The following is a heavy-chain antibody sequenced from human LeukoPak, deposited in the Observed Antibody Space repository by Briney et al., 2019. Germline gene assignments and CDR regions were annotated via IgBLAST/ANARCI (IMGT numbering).Heavy chain of an antibody. D-gene: IGHD6-19*01. CDR3: ARDMEQWLVQDWYFDL. V-gene: IGHV3-33*01. CDR2: IGYDGRNK. CDR1: GFTSSSYG. Sequence: GGSLRLSCAASGFTSSSYGMHWVRQAPGKGLEWVAVIGYDGRNKYYADSVKGRFIISRDNSKNTLYLQMNILRAEDTAVYYCARDMEQWLVQDWYFDLWGRGTLVTVSS. J-gene: IGHJ2*01.